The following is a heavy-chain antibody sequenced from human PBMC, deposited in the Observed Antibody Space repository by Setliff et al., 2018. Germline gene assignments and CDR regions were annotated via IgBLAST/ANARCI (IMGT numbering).Heavy chain of an antibody. CDR3: ARADHLVTTTFDY. CDR1: GYSLSNYV. CDR2: INTKTGDP. Sequence: APVKVSCKASGYSLSNYVMNWVRQAPGQGLEWMGWINTKTGDPSYAQGYTGRFAFSLDTSDSTTYLDISTLKAEDTATYFCARADHLVTTTFDYWGQGTLVTVPQ. V-gene: IGHV7-4-1*02. J-gene: IGHJ4*01. D-gene: IGHD4-17*01.